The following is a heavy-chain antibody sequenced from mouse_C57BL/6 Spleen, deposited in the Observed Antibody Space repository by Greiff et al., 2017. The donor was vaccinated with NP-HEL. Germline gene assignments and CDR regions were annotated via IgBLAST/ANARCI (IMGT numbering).Heavy chain of an antibody. CDR1: GYTFTSYW. V-gene: IGHV1-64*01. Sequence: QVQLQQSGAELVKPGASVKLSCKASGYTFTSYWMHWVKQRPGQGLEWIGMIHPNSGSTNYNEKFKSKATLTVDKSSSTAYMQLSSLTSEDSAVYYCARVGATVVARGFAYWGQGTLVTVSA. CDR3: ARVGATVVARGFAY. D-gene: IGHD1-1*01. J-gene: IGHJ3*01. CDR2: IHPNSGST.